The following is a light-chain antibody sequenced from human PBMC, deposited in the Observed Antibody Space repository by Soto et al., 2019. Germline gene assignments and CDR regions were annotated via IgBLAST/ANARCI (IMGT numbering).Light chain of an antibody. CDR1: QSISSY. CDR3: LQSFNSPYT. V-gene: IGKV1-39*01. CDR2: AAS. Sequence: DIQMTQSPSSLSASVGDRVTITCRASQSISSYLNWYQQKPGKAPKLLIYAASSLQSGVPSRFSGSGSGTDFTLTISCLQPEDFATYYCLQSFNSPYTFGQGTKVDIK. J-gene: IGKJ2*01.